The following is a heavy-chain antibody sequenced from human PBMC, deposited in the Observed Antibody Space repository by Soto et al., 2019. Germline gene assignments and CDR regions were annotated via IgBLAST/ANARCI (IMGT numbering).Heavy chain of an antibody. CDR3: ARSGGNDVYYYMDV. CDR1: GYSFTSYW. Sequence: GEALKISCKGSGYSFTSYWISWVRQMPGKGLEWMGRIDPSDSYTNYSPSFQGHVTISADKSISTAYLQWSSLKAADTAVYFCARSGGNDVYYYMDVWGQGTTVNVSS. D-gene: IGHD1-1*01. CDR2: IDPSDSYT. J-gene: IGHJ6*02. V-gene: IGHV5-10-1*01.